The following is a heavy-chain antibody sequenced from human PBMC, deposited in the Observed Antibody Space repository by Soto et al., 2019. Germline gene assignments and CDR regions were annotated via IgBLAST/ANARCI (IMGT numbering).Heavy chain of an antibody. D-gene: IGHD2-2*01. CDR2: IYPGDSDT. Sequence: PGESLKISCKGSGYSFTSYWIGWVRQMPGKGLEWMGIIYPGDSDTRYSPSFQGQVTISADKSISTAYLQWSSLKASDTAMYYCARQIGYCSSTSCSGPYYYYCMDVWGQGTTVTVSS. J-gene: IGHJ6*02. CDR3: ARQIGYCSSTSCSGPYYYYCMDV. V-gene: IGHV5-51*01. CDR1: GYSFTSYW.